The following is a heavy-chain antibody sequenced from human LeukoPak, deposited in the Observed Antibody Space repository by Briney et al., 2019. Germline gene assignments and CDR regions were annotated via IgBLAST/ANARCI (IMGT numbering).Heavy chain of an antibody. CDR1: GYTFTGYY. V-gene: IGHV1-2*02. CDR3: ARGGSGYQLPEFDY. D-gene: IGHD2-2*01. CDR2: INPNSGGT. Sequence: ASVKVSCKASGYTFTGYYMRWVRQAPGQGLEWMGWINPNSGGTNYAQKFQGRVTMTRDTSISTAYMELSRLRSDDTAVYYCARGGSGYQLPEFDYWGQGTLVTVSS. J-gene: IGHJ4*02.